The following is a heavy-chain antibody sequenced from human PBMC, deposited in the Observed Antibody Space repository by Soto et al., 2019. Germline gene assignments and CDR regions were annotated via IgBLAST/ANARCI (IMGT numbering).Heavy chain of an antibody. CDR2: MNPNSGNT. CDR3: ARGFCSSTSCSNWFDP. D-gene: IGHD2-2*01. V-gene: IGHV1-8*01. Sequence: ASVKVSCKASGYTFTSYDINWVRQATGQGLEWMGWMNPNSGNTGYAQKFRGRVTMTRNTSISTAYMELSSLRSEDTAEYYCARGFCSSTSCSNWFDPGGQGTLVTVSS. CDR1: GYTFTSYD. J-gene: IGHJ5*02.